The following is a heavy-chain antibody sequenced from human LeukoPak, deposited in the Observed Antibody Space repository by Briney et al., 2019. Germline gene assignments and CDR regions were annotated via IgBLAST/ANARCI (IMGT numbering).Heavy chain of an antibody. CDR1: GGSISSYY. D-gene: IGHD5-18*01. Sequence: SSETLSLTCTVSGGSISSYYWSWIRQPPGKGLEWIGYIYYSGSTNYNPSLKSRVTISVDTSKTQFSLKLSSVTAADTAVYYCARGLWAMVSYWGQGTLVTVSS. CDR2: IYYSGST. CDR3: ARGLWAMVSY. V-gene: IGHV4-59*12. J-gene: IGHJ4*02.